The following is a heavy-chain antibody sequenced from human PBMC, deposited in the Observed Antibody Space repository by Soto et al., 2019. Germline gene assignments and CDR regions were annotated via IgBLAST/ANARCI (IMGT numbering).Heavy chain of an antibody. CDR1: GGSINNYY. CDR2: IYDSGST. J-gene: IGHJ5*02. Sequence: QVQLQESGPGLVKPSETLSLTCTVSGGSINNYYWSWIRQPPGKGLEWIGYIYDSGSTNYNPSLKSRVSMSVDTSNNQCSLNLSSVTAADTAVYYCSREPGFSYGLNYFDPWGQGTLVTVSS. CDR3: SREPGFSYGLNYFDP. D-gene: IGHD5-18*01. V-gene: IGHV4-59*01.